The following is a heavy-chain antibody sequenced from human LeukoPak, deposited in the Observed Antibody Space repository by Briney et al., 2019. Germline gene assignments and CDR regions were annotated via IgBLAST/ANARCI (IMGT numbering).Heavy chain of an antibody. Sequence: GGSLRLSCAASGFTFSSYSMNWVRQAPGKGLEWVSSISSSSSYIYYADSVKGRFTISRDNAKNSLYLQMNSLRAEDTAVYYCARGPYIVGATHFDYWGQGTLVTVSS. J-gene: IGHJ4*02. CDR1: GFTFSSYS. D-gene: IGHD1-26*01. CDR2: ISSSSSYI. V-gene: IGHV3-21*01. CDR3: ARGPYIVGATHFDY.